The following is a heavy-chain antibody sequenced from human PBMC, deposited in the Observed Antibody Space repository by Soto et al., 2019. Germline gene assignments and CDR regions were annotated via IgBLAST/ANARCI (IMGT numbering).Heavy chain of an antibody. J-gene: IGHJ4*02. CDR3: ASLAGTPTYDY. D-gene: IGHD6-19*01. Sequence: GGSLRLSCAASGFTFSSYGMHWVRQAPGKGLEWVAVIWYDGSNKYYADSVKGRFTISRDNSKNTLYLQMNSLRAEDTAVYYCASLAGTPTYDYWGQGTLVTVSS. CDR2: IWYDGSNK. CDR1: GFTFSSYG. V-gene: IGHV3-33*01.